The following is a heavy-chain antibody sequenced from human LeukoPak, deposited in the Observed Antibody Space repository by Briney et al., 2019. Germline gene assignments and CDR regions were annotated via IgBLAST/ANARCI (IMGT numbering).Heavy chain of an antibody. CDR1: GGSINNGGYY. Sequence: SETLSLTCTVSGGSINNGGYYWSWIRQHPGKGLEWIGYIYYSGSTNYNPSLKSRVTISVDTSKNQFSLKLSSVTAADTAVYYCARVPITIFGVAKYMDVWGKGTTVTVSS. V-gene: IGHV4-61*08. J-gene: IGHJ6*04. CDR2: IYYSGST. D-gene: IGHD3-3*01. CDR3: ARVPITIFGVAKYMDV.